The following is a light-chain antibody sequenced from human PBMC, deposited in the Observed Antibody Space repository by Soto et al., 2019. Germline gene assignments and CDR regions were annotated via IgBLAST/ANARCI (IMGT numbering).Light chain of an antibody. J-gene: IGLJ2*01. CDR2: GVT. V-gene: IGLV2-14*01. CDR1: SSDVGDYYY. CDR3: SAYTSSSPFI. Sequence: QSALTQPASVSGSPGQSITISCSGTSSDVGDYYYVSWYQQHPGKAPKLLIYGVTDRPSGVSHRFSGSRSASTASLTIPGLQAEDDSDYYCSAYTSSSPFIFGAGTKLTVL.